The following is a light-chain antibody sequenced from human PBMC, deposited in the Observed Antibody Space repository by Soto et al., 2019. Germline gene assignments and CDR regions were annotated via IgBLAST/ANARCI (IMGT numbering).Light chain of an antibody. CDR2: GAS. V-gene: IGKV3-15*01. J-gene: IGKJ1*01. Sequence: EIVMTQSPATLSVSPGERATLSCRASQSVSSNLAWYQQKPGQAPRLLIYGASTRATGIPARFSSSGSGTDCTLTISSLQSEDVAVYYFQQDNNWPLTFGPGTKVEIK. CDR1: QSVSSN. CDR3: QQDNNWPLT.